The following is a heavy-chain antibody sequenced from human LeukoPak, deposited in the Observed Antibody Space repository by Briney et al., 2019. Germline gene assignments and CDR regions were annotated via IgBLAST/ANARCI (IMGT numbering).Heavy chain of an antibody. CDR3: ARRSASGRPFDP. Sequence: PGESLKISCKGSGYSFTNYWIVWVRQMPGKGLEWMGIIYPGDSDTKYSPSFQGQVTISADKSISTAYLEWSSLKASDTAMYYCARRSASGRPFDPWGQGTLVTVSS. CDR2: IYPGDSDT. D-gene: IGHD3-10*01. V-gene: IGHV5-51*01. CDR1: GYSFTNYW. J-gene: IGHJ5*02.